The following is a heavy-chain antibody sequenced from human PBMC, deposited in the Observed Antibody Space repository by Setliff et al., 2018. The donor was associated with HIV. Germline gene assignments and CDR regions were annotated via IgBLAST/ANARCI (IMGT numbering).Heavy chain of an antibody. J-gene: IGHJ5*02. Sequence: SETLSLTCAVSGSSISNAYYWGWIRQPPGKGLEWIGSIYHSGSTYYNPSLKSRVTISVDTSKNQFSLKLSSVTAADTAVYYCARHIAGYSAYDLGWFDPWGQGTLVTVSS. CDR2: IYHSGST. D-gene: IGHD5-12*01. CDR1: GSSISNAYY. V-gene: IGHV4-38-2*01. CDR3: ARHIAGYSAYDLGWFDP.